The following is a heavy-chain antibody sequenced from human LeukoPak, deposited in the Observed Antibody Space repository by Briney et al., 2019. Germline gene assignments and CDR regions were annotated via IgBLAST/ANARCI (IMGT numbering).Heavy chain of an antibody. CDR1: GFTFDDYA. D-gene: IGHD6-19*01. Sequence: GGSLRLSCAASGFTFDDYAMHWVRQAPGKGLEWVSPISRDGGSTYYADSVKGRFTISRDNSKNSLYLQMNSLRTEDTALYYCAKEWDSSGWPYFDYWGQGTLVTVSS. CDR3: AKEWDSSGWPYFDY. CDR2: ISRDGGST. V-gene: IGHV3-43*02. J-gene: IGHJ4*02.